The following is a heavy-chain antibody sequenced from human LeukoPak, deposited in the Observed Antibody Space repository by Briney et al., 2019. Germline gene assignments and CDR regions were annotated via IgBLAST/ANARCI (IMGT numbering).Heavy chain of an antibody. CDR1: GGTFSSYA. CDR3: ARATLDYYDSSGYYDY. J-gene: IGHJ4*02. D-gene: IGHD3-22*01. Sequence: GASVKVSCKASGGTFSSYAISWVRQAPGQGLEWMGRIIPIFGTANYAQKFQGRVTITTDESTSTAYMELSSLRSEDTAVYYCARATLDYYDSSGYYDYWGQGTLVTVSS. V-gene: IGHV1-69*05. CDR2: IIPIFGTA.